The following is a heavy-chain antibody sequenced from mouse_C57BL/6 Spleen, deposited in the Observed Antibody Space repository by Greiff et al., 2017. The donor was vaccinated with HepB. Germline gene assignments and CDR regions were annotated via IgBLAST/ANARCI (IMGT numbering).Heavy chain of an antibody. J-gene: IGHJ2*01. CDR3: ARTAQATGYFDY. CDR1: GYTFTSYW. V-gene: IGHV1-69*01. CDR2: IDPSDSYT. D-gene: IGHD3-2*02. Sequence: QVQLQQPGAELVMPGASVKLSCKASGYTFTSYWMHWVKQRPGQGLEWIGEIDPSDSYTNYNQKFKGKSTLTVDKSSSTAYMQLSSLTSEDSAVYYCARTAQATGYFDYWGQGTTLTVSS.